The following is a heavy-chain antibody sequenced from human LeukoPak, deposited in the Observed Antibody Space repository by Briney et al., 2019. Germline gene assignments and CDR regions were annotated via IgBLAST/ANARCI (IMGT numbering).Heavy chain of an antibody. CDR3: AREVRFYGGNFDI. CDR1: GASISNGGYY. D-gene: IGHD4-23*01. Sequence: SETLSLTCTVSGASISNGGYYWSWIRQHPGKGLEWIGYIYYTGSTYYKPSLKSRVTISVDTSKNQFSLRLSSVTAADTAVYYCAREVRFYGGNFDIWGQGTLVTVSS. J-gene: IGHJ4*02. CDR2: IYYTGST. V-gene: IGHV4-31*03.